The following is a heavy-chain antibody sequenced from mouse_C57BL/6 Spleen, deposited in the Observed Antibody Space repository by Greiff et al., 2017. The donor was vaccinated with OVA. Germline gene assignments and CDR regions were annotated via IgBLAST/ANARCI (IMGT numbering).Heavy chain of an antibody. CDR1: GFTFSSYG. V-gene: IGHV5-6*01. CDR3: ARQNSSGWYYFDY. D-gene: IGHD3-2*02. J-gene: IGHJ2*01. CDR2: ISSGGSYT. Sequence: EVQLVESGGDLVKPGGSLKLSCAASGFTFSSYGMSWVRQTPDKRLEWVATISSGGSYTYYPDSVKGRFTISRDNAKNTLYLQMSSLKSEDTAMYYCARQNSSGWYYFDYWGQGTTLTVSS.